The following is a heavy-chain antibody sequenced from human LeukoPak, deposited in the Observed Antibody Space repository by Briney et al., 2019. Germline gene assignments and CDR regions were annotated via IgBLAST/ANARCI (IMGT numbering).Heavy chain of an antibody. CDR2: LNPNSGDT. D-gene: IGHD5-24*01. V-gene: IGHV1-2*02. CDR3: ARGRNIEMTTMSGGSDY. J-gene: IGHJ4*02. CDR1: GYTFTDYY. Sequence: ASVKVSCKASGYTFTDYYMHWVRQAPGQGREWMGWLNPNSGDTNYEQKFQGRVSMTRDTSISTAYMDLSDLRSDDTAVYYCARGRNIEMTTMSGGSDYWGQGTLVTVSS.